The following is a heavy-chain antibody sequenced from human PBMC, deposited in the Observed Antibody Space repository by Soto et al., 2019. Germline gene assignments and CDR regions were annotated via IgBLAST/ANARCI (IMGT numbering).Heavy chain of an antibody. V-gene: IGHV3-11*01. CDR3: ARVGEGYKLTTGRYLFVFDP. CDR1: GFTFSDYY. CDR2: IRSSGSTI. J-gene: IGHJ5*02. D-gene: IGHD1-20*01. Sequence: QVQLVESGGGLVKPGGSLRLSCAASGFTFSDYYMSWIRQAPGKGLVWVSYIRSSGSTIYYADSVKGRFTISSDNAKNSLYLQVNSLRAEDTAVYYCARVGEGYKLTTGRYLFVFDPWGQGTLVTVSS.